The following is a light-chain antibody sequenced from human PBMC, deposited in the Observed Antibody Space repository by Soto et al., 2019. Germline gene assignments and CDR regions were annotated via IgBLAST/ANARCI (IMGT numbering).Light chain of an antibody. Sequence: QSVLTQSPSASASLGSSVKLTCTLSSGHSVYIIAWHQQQPGKAPRFLMKVEGSGSFNKGSGVPDRFSGYKSGADRYLTISNLQFEDEADYYCETWDNNSWVFGGGTKVTVL. CDR2: VEGSGSF. CDR1: SGHSVYI. J-gene: IGLJ3*02. CDR3: ETWDNNSWV. V-gene: IGLV4-60*02.